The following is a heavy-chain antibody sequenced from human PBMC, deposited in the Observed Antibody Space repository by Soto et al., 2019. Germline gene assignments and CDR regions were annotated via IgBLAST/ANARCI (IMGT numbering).Heavy chain of an antibody. Sequence: QVQLQESGPGLVKPSQTLSLTCTVSGGSISSGDYYWSWIRQPPGKGLEWLGYIYYSGSTYYNPALKSRVTITVDTSTDQFSRKLSSVTAADTAVYYCARGSYYYDSCGYYHYWGQGTLFTVSS. D-gene: IGHD3-22*01. V-gene: IGHV4-30-4*01. J-gene: IGHJ4*02. CDR2: IYYSGST. CDR3: ARGSYYYDSCGYYHY. CDR1: GGSISSGDYY.